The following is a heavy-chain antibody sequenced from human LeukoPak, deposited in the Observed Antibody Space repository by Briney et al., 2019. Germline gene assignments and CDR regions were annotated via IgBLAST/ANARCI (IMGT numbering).Heavy chain of an antibody. CDR2: INPHSGGT. J-gene: IGHJ4*02. V-gene: IGHV1-2*02. Sequence: ASVKVSCKASGYTFSDYYLHWVRQAPGHGLEWMGWINPHSGGTHYAQKFQGRVTMTRDTSISTAYMELSRLRSDDTAVYYCARVGWLFGSYGPFDYWGQGTLVTVSS. CDR3: ARVGWLFGSYGPFDY. CDR1: GYTFSDYY. D-gene: IGHD5-18*01.